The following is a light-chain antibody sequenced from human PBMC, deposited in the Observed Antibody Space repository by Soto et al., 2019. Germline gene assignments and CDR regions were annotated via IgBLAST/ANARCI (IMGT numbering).Light chain of an antibody. CDR1: SXNIGAGYN. Sequence: QSVLTQPPSVSGAPGQRVTISCTXXSXNIGAGYNVHWYQHLPGTAHKLLIYVNSNRPSGVPDRFSGSKSGTSASLAITGLQAEDEADYYCQSYDSSLSVVFGGGTKLTVL. V-gene: IGLV1-40*01. CDR2: VNS. J-gene: IGLJ2*01. CDR3: QSYDSSLSVV.